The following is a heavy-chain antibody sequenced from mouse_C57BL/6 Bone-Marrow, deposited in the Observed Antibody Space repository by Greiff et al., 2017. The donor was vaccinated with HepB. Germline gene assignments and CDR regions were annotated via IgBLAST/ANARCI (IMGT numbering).Heavy chain of an antibody. D-gene: IGHD2-4*01. Sequence: QVQLQQSGAELVRPGTSVKVSCKASGYAFTNYLIEWVKQRPGQGLEWIGVINPGSGGTNYNEKFKGKATLTADKSSSTAYMQLSSLTSEDTAVYYCAREDYDGEWFAYWGQGTLVTVSA. CDR1: GYAFTNYL. V-gene: IGHV1-54*01. J-gene: IGHJ3*01. CDR2: INPGSGGT. CDR3: AREDYDGEWFAY.